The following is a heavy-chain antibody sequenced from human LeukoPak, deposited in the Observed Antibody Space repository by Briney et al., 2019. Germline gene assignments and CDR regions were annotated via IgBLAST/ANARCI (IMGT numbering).Heavy chain of an antibody. J-gene: IGHJ4*02. D-gene: IGHD1-14*01. CDR3: AKDGI. Sequence: GGSLRLSCAASGFTVNNNRMGWVRQAPGKGLEWVANIKQDGSEKYYVDSVKGRFTISRGNAKNSLFLQMNSLRAEDTAVYYCAKDGIWGQGTLVTVSS. CDR2: IKQDGSEK. V-gene: IGHV3-7*03. CDR1: GFTVNNNR.